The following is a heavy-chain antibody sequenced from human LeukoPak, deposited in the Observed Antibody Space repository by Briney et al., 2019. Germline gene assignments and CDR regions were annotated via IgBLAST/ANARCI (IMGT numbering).Heavy chain of an antibody. J-gene: IGHJ5*02. CDR3: ARGRRIAVAGTNWFDP. D-gene: IGHD6-19*01. Sequence: GGSLRLSCAASGFTFSSYAMHWVRQAPGKRLEWVAVISYDGSNKYYADSVKGRFTISRDNSKNTLYLQMNSLRAEDTAVYYCARGRRIAVAGTNWFDPWGQGTLVTVSS. CDR2: ISYDGSNK. V-gene: IGHV3-30*04. CDR1: GFTFSSYA.